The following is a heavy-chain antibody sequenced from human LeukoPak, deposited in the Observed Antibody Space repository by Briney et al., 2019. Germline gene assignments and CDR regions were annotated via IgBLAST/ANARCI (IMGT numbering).Heavy chain of an antibody. V-gene: IGHV3-7*03. D-gene: IGHD3-16*01. CDR3: ARGGGLDV. CDR1: GFTFSSYA. J-gene: IGHJ6*02. Sequence: GGSLRLSCAASGFTFSSYAMSWVRQAPGKGLEWVASINHNGDVNYYVDSVKGRFTISRDNAKNSLYLQMSNLIAEDTAVYFCARGGGLDVWGQGATVTVSS. CDR2: INHNGDVN.